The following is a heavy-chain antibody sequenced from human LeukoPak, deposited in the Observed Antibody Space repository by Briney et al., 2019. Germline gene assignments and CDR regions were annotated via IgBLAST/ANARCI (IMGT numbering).Heavy chain of an antibody. CDR3: ARGRASTIFGVVLYNWFDP. V-gene: IGHV4-39*07. J-gene: IGHJ5*02. D-gene: IGHD3-3*01. CDR1: GGSISSSSYY. CDR2: IYYSGST. Sequence: SETLSLTCTVSGGSISSSSYYWGWIRQPPGKGLEWIGSIYYSGSTYYNPSLKSRVTISVDTSKNQFSLKLSSVTAADTTVYYCARGRASTIFGVVLYNWFDPWGHGTLVTVSS.